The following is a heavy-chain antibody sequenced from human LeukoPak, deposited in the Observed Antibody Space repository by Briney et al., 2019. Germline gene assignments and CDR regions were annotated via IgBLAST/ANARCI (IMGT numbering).Heavy chain of an antibody. Sequence: PAGGSLRLSCAASGFTFSSYAMSWVRQAPGKGLEWVSAISGSGRSTYYADSVKGRFTISRDTSKNTLFLQMNILRVDDTALYYCAKSSGYDFLSGPSGYFDYWGQGTLVTVSS. CDR1: GFTFSSYA. CDR3: AKSSGYDFLSGPSGYFDY. CDR2: ISGSGRST. V-gene: IGHV3-23*01. J-gene: IGHJ4*02. D-gene: IGHD5-12*01.